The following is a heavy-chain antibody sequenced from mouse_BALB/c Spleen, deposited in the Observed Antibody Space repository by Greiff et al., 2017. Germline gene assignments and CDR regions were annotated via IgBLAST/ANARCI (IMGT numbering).Heavy chain of an antibody. Sequence: EVQLQESGPGLVKPSQSLSLTCSVTGYSITSGYYWNWIRQFPGNKLEWMGYISYDGSNNYNPSLKNRISITRDTSKNQFFLKLNSVTTEDTATYYCARGTYRSSYAMDYWGQGTSVTVSS. V-gene: IGHV3-6*02. CDR1: GYSITSGYY. CDR2: ISYDGSN. J-gene: IGHJ4*01. D-gene: IGHD2-14*01. CDR3: ARGTYRSSYAMDY.